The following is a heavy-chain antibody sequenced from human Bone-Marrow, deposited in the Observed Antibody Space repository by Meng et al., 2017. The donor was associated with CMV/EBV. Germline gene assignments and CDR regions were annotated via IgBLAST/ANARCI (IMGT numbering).Heavy chain of an antibody. CDR2: INPSGGST. CDR1: GDTFTSYY. Sequence: QVQPVQSGAEVKKPGASVKVSCKASGDTFTSYYMHWVRQAPGQGLEWMGIINPSGGSTSYAQKFQGRVTMTRDTSTNTVYMELSSLRSEDTAVYYCARGYCSGGSCQSPRYWGQGTLVTVSS. V-gene: IGHV1-46*01. CDR3: ARGYCSGGSCQSPRY. J-gene: IGHJ4*02. D-gene: IGHD2-15*01.